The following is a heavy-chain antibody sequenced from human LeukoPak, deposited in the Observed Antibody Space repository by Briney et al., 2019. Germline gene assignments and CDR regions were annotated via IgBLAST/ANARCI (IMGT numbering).Heavy chain of an antibody. CDR2: IYHSGST. CDR1: GGSISSNNW. J-gene: IGHJ4*02. CDR3: ATDRTN. Sequence: SGILSLTCAVSGGSISSNNWWSWVRQPPGKGLVWIGEIYHSGSTNYNPSLRSRVTISVDKSKNQFSLKLNSGTTADTAVYYCATDRTNWGQGTLVTVSS. V-gene: IGHV4-4*02.